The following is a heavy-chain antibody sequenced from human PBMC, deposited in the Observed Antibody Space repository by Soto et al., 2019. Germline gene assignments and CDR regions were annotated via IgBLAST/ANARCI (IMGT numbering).Heavy chain of an antibody. CDR2: INHSGST. J-gene: IGHJ4*02. CDR1: GGSLSGYY. Sequence: QVQLQQWGAGLLKPSETLSLTCAVYGGSLSGYYWSWIRQPPGKGLEWIGEINHSGSTNYNPSLTGRVTISVDTSKNQFSLKLSAVTAADTAVYYCARGSRHYYDSSGPDPVGLDYWGQGTLVTVAS. CDR3: ARGSRHYYDSSGPDPVGLDY. V-gene: IGHV4-34*01. D-gene: IGHD3-22*01.